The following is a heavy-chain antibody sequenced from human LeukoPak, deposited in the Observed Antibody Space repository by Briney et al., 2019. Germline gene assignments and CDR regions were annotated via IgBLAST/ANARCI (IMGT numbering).Heavy chain of an antibody. CDR1: GFTFSDYA. CDR2: ISGSGDRT. Sequence: GGSLRLSCVTSGFTFSDYALSWVRQAPGKGLEWVAVISGSGDRTHYADSVMGRFTISRDNPKNTVYLQLNSLRTDDTAVYYCAKDPHIVVVTALFDYWGQGALVTVSS. J-gene: IGHJ4*02. V-gene: IGHV3-23*01. CDR3: AKDPHIVVVTALFDY. D-gene: IGHD2-21*02.